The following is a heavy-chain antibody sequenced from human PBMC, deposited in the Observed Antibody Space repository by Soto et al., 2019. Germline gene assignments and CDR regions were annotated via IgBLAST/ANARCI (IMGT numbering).Heavy chain of an antibody. CDR3: ARAASVPHDCSSTSCSPDTDYYYYYGMDV. CDR1: GFTFSSYD. J-gene: IGHJ6*02. V-gene: IGHV3-13*01. D-gene: IGHD2-2*01. Sequence: GGSLRLSCAASGFTFSSYDMHWVRQATGKGLEWVSAIGTAGDTYYPGSVKGRFTISRENAKNSLYLQMNSLRAEDTAVYYCARAASVPHDCSSTSCSPDTDYYYYYGMDVWGQGTTVTVSS. CDR2: IGTAGDT.